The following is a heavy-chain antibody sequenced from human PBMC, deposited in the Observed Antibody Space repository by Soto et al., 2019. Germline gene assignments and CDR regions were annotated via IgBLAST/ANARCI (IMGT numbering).Heavy chain of an antibody. J-gene: IGHJ4*02. V-gene: IGHV3-30*18. CDR1: GFTFSSYG. CDR2: ISYDGSNK. Sequence: GGSLRLSCAASGFTFSSYGMHWVRQAPGKGLEWVAVISYDGSNKYYADSVKGRFTISRDNSKNTLYLQMNSLRAEDTAVYYCANHGEGVDYWGQGTLVTVPS. CDR3: ANHGEGVDY.